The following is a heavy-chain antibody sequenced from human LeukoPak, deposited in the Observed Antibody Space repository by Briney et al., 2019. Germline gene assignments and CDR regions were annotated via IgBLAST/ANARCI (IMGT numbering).Heavy chain of an antibody. CDR3: ASPRFYYYDSSGYSANWFDP. CDR1: VGSISSYY. V-gene: IGHV4-59*01. CDR2: IYYSGST. J-gene: IGHJ5*02. Sequence: SETLSLTCTVSVGSISSYYWSWIRQPPGKGLEWIGYIYYSGSTNYNPSLKSRATISVDTSTNQFSLKLSSVTAADTAVYYCASPRFYYYDSSGYSANWFDPWGQGTLVTVSS. D-gene: IGHD3-22*01.